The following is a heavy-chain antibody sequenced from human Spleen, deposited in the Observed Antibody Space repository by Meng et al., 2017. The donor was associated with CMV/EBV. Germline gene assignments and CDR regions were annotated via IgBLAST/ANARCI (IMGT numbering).Heavy chain of an antibody. CDR3: ARDHWTGSSSDV. J-gene: IGHJ6*02. Sequence: GESLKISCEGSGFTFNSYAMSWVRQAPGKGLEWVSGISGSSTYIHHADSVKGRFTVSRDNAKNSVYLQMNSLRAEDTAVYYCARDHWTGSSSDVWGQGTTVTVSS. CDR1: GFTFNSYA. V-gene: IGHV3-21*01. D-gene: IGHD3/OR15-3a*01. CDR2: ISGSSTYI.